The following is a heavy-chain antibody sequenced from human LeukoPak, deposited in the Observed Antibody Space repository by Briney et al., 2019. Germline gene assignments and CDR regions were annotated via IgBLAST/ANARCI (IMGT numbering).Heavy chain of an antibody. D-gene: IGHD5-18*01. CDR3: ARGYRAPQTFYSYHYFDY. J-gene: IGHJ4*02. Sequence: PSETLSLTCAVYGGSFNGFYWNWIRQPPGKGLEWIGEINHFGSTNYNPSLKSRVTISGDTSKKQFSLKVNSVTAADTAVYYCARGYRAPQTFYSYHYFDYWAQGTLVTVSS. CDR1: GGSFNGFY. CDR2: INHFGST. V-gene: IGHV4-34*01.